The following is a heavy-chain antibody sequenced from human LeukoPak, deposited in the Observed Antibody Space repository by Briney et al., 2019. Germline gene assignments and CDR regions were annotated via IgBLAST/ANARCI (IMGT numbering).Heavy chain of an antibody. CDR1: GGSFSDYY. Sequence: PSETLSLTCGVYGGSFSDYYWSWIRQPPGKGLEWIGEINHSGSTDYNPSLKSRVTISLDTSTNQFSLNLSSVTAADTAVYYCAAPSSYCGDDCLDYWGQGTLVTVSS. CDR3: AAPSSYCGDDCLDY. D-gene: IGHD2-21*02. CDR2: INHSGST. V-gene: IGHV4-34*01. J-gene: IGHJ4*02.